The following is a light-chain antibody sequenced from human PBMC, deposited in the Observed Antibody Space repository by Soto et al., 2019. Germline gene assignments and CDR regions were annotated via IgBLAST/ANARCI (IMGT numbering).Light chain of an antibody. J-gene: IGKJ4*01. CDR3: QQRINWPLT. CDR2: DLS. CDR1: QSVSSY. V-gene: IGKV3-11*01. Sequence: EIVLTQSPATLSLSPGERATLSCRASQSVSSYLAWYQQKPGQAPRLLIYDLSNRSTGIPARFSGSGSGTDFTLTISSLEPQDFAVYFCQQRINWPLTFGGGTKVEIK.